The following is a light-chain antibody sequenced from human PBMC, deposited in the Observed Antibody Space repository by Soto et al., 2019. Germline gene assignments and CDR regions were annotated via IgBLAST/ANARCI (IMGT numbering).Light chain of an antibody. CDR1: QSVSSY. CDR2: DAS. Sequence: EFVLTQSPATLSLSPGERATLSCRASQSVSSYLAWYQQKPGQAPRLLIYDASNRATGIPARFSGSGSGTDFTLTISSLEPEDFAVYYCQQRSNWPPKTFGQGTKVDIK. CDR3: QQRSNWPPKT. J-gene: IGKJ1*01. V-gene: IGKV3-11*01.